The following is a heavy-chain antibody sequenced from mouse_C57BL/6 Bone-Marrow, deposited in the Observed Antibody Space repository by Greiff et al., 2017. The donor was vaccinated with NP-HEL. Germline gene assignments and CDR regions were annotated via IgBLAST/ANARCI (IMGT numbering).Heavy chain of an antibody. J-gene: IGHJ1*03. CDR2: IYPRSGNT. D-gene: IGHD1-1*01. V-gene: IGHV1-81*01. CDR3: ARGYGSSLYWYFDV. CDR1: GYTFTSYG. Sequence: VQLQQSGAELARPGASVKLSCKASGYTFTSYGISWVKQRTGQGLEWIGEIYPRSGNTYYNEKFKGKATLTADESSSTAYMELRSLTSEDSAVYFCARGYGSSLYWYFDVWGTGTTVTVSS.